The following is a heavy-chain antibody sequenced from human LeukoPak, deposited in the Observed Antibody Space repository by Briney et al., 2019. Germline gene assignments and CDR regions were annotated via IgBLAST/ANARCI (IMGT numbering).Heavy chain of an antibody. Sequence: ASVKVSCKTSGYTFSSHGISWVRQAPGQGLEWMGWISGSSGNTKYVQKFQGRVTMTRDTSTSTAYMELSSLRSEDTAVYYCQGGSSYHDAFDIWGQGTMVTVSS. D-gene: IGHD1-26*01. CDR1: GYTFSSHG. CDR2: ISGSSGNT. J-gene: IGHJ3*02. CDR3: QGGSSYHDAFDI. V-gene: IGHV1-18*01.